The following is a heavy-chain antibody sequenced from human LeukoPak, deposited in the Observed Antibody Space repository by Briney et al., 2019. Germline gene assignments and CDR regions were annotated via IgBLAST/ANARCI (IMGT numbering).Heavy chain of an antibody. D-gene: IGHD2-15*01. CDR3: ASDGYCSGGSCSVD. V-gene: IGHV3-21*01. CDR1: GFTFSSYS. J-gene: IGHJ4*02. CDR2: ISSSSSYI. Sequence: PGGSLRLSCAASGFTFSSYSMNWVRQAPGKGLEWVSSISSSSSYIYYADSVKDRFTISRDNAKNSLYLQMNSLRAEDTAVYYGASDGYCSGGSCSVDWGQGTLVTVSS.